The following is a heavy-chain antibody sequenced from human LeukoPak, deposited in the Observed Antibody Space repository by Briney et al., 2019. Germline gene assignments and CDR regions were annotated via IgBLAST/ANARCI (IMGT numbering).Heavy chain of an antibody. J-gene: IGHJ4*02. D-gene: IGHD2-2*01. CDR1: GGTFSSYA. CDR3: ARGGRIVVVPAAIPY. Sequence: SVKVSCKASGGTFSSYAISWVRQAPGQGLEWMGRIIPILGIANYAQKFQGRVTITADKSTSTAYMELSSLRSEDTAVYYCARGGRIVVVPAAIPYWGQGTLVTVSS. V-gene: IGHV1-69*04. CDR2: IIPILGIA.